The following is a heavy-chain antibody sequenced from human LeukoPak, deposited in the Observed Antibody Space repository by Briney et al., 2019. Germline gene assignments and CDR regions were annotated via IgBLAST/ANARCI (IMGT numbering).Heavy chain of an antibody. CDR1: GGSISSSGYS. Sequence: TSETLSLTCTVSGGSISSSGYSWGWIRQPPGKGLEWIASIYYSGSTYYNPSLKSRVTISVDTSKNQLSLKLSSLTAADTAVYYCARHEYSGSYYGLSWFDPWGQGTLSPSPQ. D-gene: IGHD1-26*01. V-gene: IGHV4-39*01. CDR2: IYYSGST. CDR3: ARHEYSGSYYGLSWFDP. J-gene: IGHJ5*02.